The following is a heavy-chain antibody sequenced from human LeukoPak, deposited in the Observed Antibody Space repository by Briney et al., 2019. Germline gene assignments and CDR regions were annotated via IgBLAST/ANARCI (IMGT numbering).Heavy chain of an antibody. CDR2: ISGSSSYR. Sequence: GGSLRLSCAASGFTFSSHSMNWVRQAPGKGLEWVSSISGSSSYRYYADSLKGRLTISRDNAKNSLFLQMNSLRAEDTAVYYCARGSGDFWSGGGSYFDFWGQGTLVTVSS. J-gene: IGHJ4*02. CDR1: GFTFSSHS. D-gene: IGHD3-3*01. CDR3: ARGSGDFWSGGGSYFDF. V-gene: IGHV3-21*01.